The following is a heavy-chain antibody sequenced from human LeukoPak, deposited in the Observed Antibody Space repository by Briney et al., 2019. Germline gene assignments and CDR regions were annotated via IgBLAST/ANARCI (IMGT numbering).Heavy chain of an antibody. CDR3: ARAFYDFLTGYPAYFDY. CDR2: MDENGREI. J-gene: IGHJ4*02. Sequence: GGSLRLSCAASGFTFSDYYMSWVRQAPGKGLEWVAKMDENGREIFYVDSVKGRFTISRDNAKNSLYLQMNSLRAEDTAVYYCARAFYDFLTGYPAYFDYWGQGTLVTVSS. D-gene: IGHD3-9*01. CDR1: GFTFSDYY. V-gene: IGHV3-7*01.